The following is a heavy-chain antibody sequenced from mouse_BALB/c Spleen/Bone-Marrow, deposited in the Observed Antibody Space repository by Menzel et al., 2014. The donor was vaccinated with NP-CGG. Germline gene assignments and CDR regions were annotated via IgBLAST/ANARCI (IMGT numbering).Heavy chain of an antibody. CDR2: IYPGNVNT. CDR1: GYTFXSYY. CDR3: AGLLRGDYAMDY. V-gene: IGHV1S56*01. D-gene: IGHD2-3*01. J-gene: IGHJ4*01. Sequence: VQLQQSGPELVKPGASVRISCKASGYTFXSYYIHWVKQRPGQGLEWIGWIYPGNVNTKYNEKFKGKATLTADKSSSTAYMQLSSLTSEDSAVYFCAGLLRGDYAMDYWGQGTSVTVSS.